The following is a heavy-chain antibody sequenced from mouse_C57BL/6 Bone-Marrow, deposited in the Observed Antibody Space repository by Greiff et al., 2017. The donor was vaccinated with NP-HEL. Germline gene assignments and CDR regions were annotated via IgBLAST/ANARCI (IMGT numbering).Heavy chain of an antibody. CDR3: AVDYDGWFAY. D-gene: IGHD2-4*01. J-gene: IGHJ3*01. CDR1: GYTFTSYW. CDR2: IDPSDSYT. Sequence: QVQLQQPGAELVMPGASVKLSCKASGYTFTSYWMHWVKQRPGQGLEWIGEIDPSDSYTNYNQKFKGKSTLTVDKSSSTAYMQLSSLTSEGSAVYYCAVDYDGWFAYWGQGTLVTVSA. V-gene: IGHV1-69*01.